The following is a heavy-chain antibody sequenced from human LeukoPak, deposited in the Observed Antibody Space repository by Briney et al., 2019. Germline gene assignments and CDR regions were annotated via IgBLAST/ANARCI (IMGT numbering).Heavy chain of an antibody. CDR3: ARDHFDVSGYYFYTDY. V-gene: IGHV3-30*03. CDR1: GFTFSSYG. D-gene: IGHD3-22*01. J-gene: IGHJ4*02. Sequence: GGSLRLSCVASGFTFSSYGMHWVRQAPGKGLEWVAAISYNGRNTYYADSVKGRLTISRDNSKNTLYLQMNSLRAEDTAVYYCARDHFDVSGYYFYTDYWGQGTLVTVSS. CDR2: ISYNGRNT.